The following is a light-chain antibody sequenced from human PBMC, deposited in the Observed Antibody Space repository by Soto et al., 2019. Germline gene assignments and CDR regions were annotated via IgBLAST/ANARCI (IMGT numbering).Light chain of an antibody. Sequence: EIVLTQSPGTLSLSPGERATLSCRASQSISSSYLAWYQQKPGQAPRLLVYGASSRATDIPDRFSGSGSGTDFTLTISRLEPEDFAVYYCQQYGSSRFTFCPGTKVDIK. J-gene: IGKJ3*01. CDR2: GAS. CDR1: QSISSSY. V-gene: IGKV3-20*01. CDR3: QQYGSSRFT.